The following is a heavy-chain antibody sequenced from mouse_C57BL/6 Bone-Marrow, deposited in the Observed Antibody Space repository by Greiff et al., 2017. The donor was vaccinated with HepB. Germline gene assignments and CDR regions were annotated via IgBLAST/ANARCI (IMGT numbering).Heavy chain of an antibody. Sequence: EVQLQQSGAELVRPGASVKLSCTASGFNIKDDYMHWVKQRPEQGLEWIGWIDPENGDTEYASKFQGKATITADTSSNTAYLQLSSLTSEDTAVYYCTTPIYYDHGGFAYWGQGTLVTVSA. J-gene: IGHJ3*01. D-gene: IGHD2-4*01. V-gene: IGHV14-4*01. CDR2: IDPENGDT. CDR3: TTPIYYDHGGFAY. CDR1: GFNIKDDY.